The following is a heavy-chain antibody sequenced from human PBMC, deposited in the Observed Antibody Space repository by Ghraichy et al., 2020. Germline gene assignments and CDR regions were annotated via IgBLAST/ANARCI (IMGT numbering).Heavy chain of an antibody. Sequence: SQTLSLTCTVSGGTISSSSYYWGWIRQPPGKGLEWIGSIHYSGSTYYNPSLMSRVTISIDTSRNQFSLELRSVTAADTAVYYCEKASKGAYTGSDYWGQGTLVTVSS. CDR3: EKASKGAYTGSDY. J-gene: IGHJ4*02. CDR1: GGTISSSSYY. D-gene: IGHD2-21*01. V-gene: IGHV4-39*01. CDR2: IHYSGST.